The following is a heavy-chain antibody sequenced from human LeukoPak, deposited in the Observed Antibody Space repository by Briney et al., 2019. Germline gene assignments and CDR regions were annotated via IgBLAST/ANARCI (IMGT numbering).Heavy chain of an antibody. Sequence: ASVKVSCKASGGTFSSYAISWVRQAPGQGLEWMGVIIPIFGTANYAQKFQGRVTITADESTSAAYMELSSLRSEDTAVYYCARLRGYSGFEDYWGQGTLVTVSS. CDR3: ARLRGYSGFEDY. J-gene: IGHJ4*02. CDR2: IIPIFGTA. V-gene: IGHV1-69*13. D-gene: IGHD5-12*01. CDR1: GGTFSSYA.